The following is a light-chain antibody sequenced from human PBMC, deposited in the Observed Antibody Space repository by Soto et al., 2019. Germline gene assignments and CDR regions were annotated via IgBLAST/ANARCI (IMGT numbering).Light chain of an antibody. V-gene: IGKV3-11*01. CDR1: QSISSY. Sequence: EIVLPQSPATLSLSPGERATLSCRASQSISSYLAWYQQKPDQAPRLLIYDASNRATGITARFSGSGSGTDFTLTISSLEPEDFAVYYCHQRSTWPFTFGPGTKVDIK. J-gene: IGKJ3*01. CDR2: DAS. CDR3: HQRSTWPFT.